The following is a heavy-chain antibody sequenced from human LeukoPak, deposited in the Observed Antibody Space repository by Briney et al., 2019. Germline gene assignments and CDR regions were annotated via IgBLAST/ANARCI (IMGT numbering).Heavy chain of an antibody. CDR2: INHSGST. Sequence: SETLSLTCAVYGGSFSDYYWSWIRQPPGKGLEWIGEINHSGSTNYNSSLKSRVTISVDTSKNQFSLKLSSVTAADTAVYYCARDSSDYRYRFDPWGQGTLVTVPS. J-gene: IGHJ5*02. CDR1: GGSFSDYY. V-gene: IGHV4-34*01. CDR3: ARDSSDYRYRFDP. D-gene: IGHD3-22*01.